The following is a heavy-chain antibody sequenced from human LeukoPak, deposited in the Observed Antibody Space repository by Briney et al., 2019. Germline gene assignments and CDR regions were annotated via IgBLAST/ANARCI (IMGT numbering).Heavy chain of an antibody. CDR1: GFTFSNYN. V-gene: IGHV3-48*02. D-gene: IGHD1-26*01. CDR3: ARESSGSYLVFDS. J-gene: IGHJ4*02. CDR2: ISRRSSAI. Sequence: PGGSLRLSCAASGFTFSNYNMNWVRQAPGKGLEWVSYISRRSSAIFYADSVKGRFTISRDNAQQSLYLQRNSPRDEDTAVYYCARESSGSYLVFDSWGQGTLVTVSS.